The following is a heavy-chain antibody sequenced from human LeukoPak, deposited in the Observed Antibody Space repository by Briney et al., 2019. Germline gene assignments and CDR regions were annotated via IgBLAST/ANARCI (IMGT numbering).Heavy chain of an antibody. CDR3: ASLTTVTQGYFDS. CDR2: IYYSGST. D-gene: IGHD4-17*01. Sequence: SETLSLTCTVSGGSISSYYWSWIRQPPGKGLECIGYIYYSGSTNYNPSLKSRLTISVDASKNQFSLKLSSVTATDTAVYYCASLTTVTQGYFDSWGQGTLVTVSS. V-gene: IGHV4-59*08. J-gene: IGHJ4*02. CDR1: GGSISSYY.